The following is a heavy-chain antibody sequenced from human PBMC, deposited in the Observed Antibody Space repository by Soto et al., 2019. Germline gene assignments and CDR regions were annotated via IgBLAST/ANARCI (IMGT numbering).Heavy chain of an antibody. CDR2: ISYDGSNK. Sequence: QEQLVESGGGVVQPGRSLRLSCRVSGFTFSSYAMHWVRQAPGKGLEWVAVISYDGSNKYYADSVKGRFTISRDNSKNTLYLQMNSLRAEDTAVYYCARAWPIVVVTAIPILRNYGMDVWGQGTTVTVSS. D-gene: IGHD2-21*02. CDR1: GFTFSSYA. J-gene: IGHJ6*02. V-gene: IGHV3-30-3*01. CDR3: ARAWPIVVVTAIPILRNYGMDV.